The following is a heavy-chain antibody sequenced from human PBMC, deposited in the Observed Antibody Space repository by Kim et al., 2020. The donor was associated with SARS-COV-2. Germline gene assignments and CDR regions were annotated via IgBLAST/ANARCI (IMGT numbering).Heavy chain of an antibody. Sequence: SETLSLTCAVYGGSFSGYYWSWIRQPPGKGLEWIGEINHSGSTNYNPSLKSRVTISVDTSKNQFSLKLSSVTAADTAVYYCARGAHYYGSGSYVVHWGQGTLVTVSS. V-gene: IGHV4-34*01. J-gene: IGHJ4*02. CDR1: GGSFSGYY. CDR3: ARGAHYYGSGSYVVH. CDR2: INHSGST. D-gene: IGHD3-10*01.